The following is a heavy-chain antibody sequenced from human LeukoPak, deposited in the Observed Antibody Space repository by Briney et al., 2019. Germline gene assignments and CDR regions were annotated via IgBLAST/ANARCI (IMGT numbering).Heavy chain of an antibody. J-gene: IGHJ4*02. D-gene: IGHD6-13*01. CDR2: IIPIFGTA. V-gene: IGHV1-69*01. CDR1: GGTFSSYA. Sequence: ASVEVSCKASGGTFSSYAISWVRQAPGQGLEWMGGIIPIFGTANYAQKFQGRVTITADESTSTAYMELSSLRSEDTAVYYCARASSSWYATFDYWGQGTLVTVSS. CDR3: ARASSSWYATFDY.